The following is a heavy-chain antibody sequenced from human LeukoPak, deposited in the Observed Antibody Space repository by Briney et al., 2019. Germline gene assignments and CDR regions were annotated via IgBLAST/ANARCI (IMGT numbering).Heavy chain of an antibody. D-gene: IGHD6-13*01. CDR3: ASMYSSSWSQFDY. CDR2: IYYSGST. J-gene: IGHJ4*02. Sequence: SETLSLTCTVSGGSISSSSYYWGWIRQPPGKGLEWIGSIYYSGSTYYNPSLKSRVTISVDTSKNQFSLKLHSVTAADTAVYYCASMYSSSWSQFDYWGQGTLVTVSS. V-gene: IGHV4-39*07. CDR1: GGSISSSSYY.